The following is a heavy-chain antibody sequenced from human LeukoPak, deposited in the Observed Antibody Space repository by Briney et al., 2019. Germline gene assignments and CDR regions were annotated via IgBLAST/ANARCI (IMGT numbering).Heavy chain of an antibody. J-gene: IGHJ5*02. CDR1: GFTFSSYA. CDR3: ARDQGYSYGYNWFDP. CDR2: ISSNGGST. D-gene: IGHD5-18*01. Sequence: GGSLRLSCAASGFTFSSYAMHWVRQAPGKGLEYVSAISSNGGSTYYANSVKGRFTISRDNSKNTLYLQMGSLRAEDMAVYYCARDQGYSYGYNWFDPWGQGTLVTVSS. V-gene: IGHV3-64*01.